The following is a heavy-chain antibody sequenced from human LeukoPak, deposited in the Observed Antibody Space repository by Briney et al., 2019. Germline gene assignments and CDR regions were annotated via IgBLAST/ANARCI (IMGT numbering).Heavy chain of an antibody. CDR2: INPNSGGT. V-gene: IGHV1-2*02. CDR1: GYTFTGYY. CDR3: AREAVPAAMGADYYYYYMDV. D-gene: IGHD2-2*01. Sequence: GASVKVSCKASGYTFTGYYMHWVRQARGQGLEWMGWINPNSGGTNYAQKFQGRVTMTRDTSISTAYMELSRLRSDDTAVYYCAREAVPAAMGADYYYYYMDVWGKGTTVTVSS. J-gene: IGHJ6*03.